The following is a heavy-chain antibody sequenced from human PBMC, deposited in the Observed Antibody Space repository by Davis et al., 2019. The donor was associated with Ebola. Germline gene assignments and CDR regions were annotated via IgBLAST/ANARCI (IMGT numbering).Heavy chain of an antibody. CDR1: GFIFSDYY. V-gene: IGHV3-21*01. CDR2: ISAVGGHI. CDR3: VGDDGNTWSQFGGPEY. J-gene: IGHJ4*02. D-gene: IGHD3-16*01. Sequence: GESLKIPCSGSGFIFSDYYMKWVRQAPGTGLEWVSSISAVGGHIFYAGSVKGRFTIPRDNAKNSVSLQMHALRDEDTAVYYCVGDDGNTWSQFGGPEYWGQGVMVTVSS.